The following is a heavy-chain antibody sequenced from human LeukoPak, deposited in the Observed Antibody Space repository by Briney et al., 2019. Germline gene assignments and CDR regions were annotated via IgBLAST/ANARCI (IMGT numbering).Heavy chain of an antibody. CDR3: ARHEYSGSYYGLSWFDP. Sequence: PSETLSLTCTVSGGSISSSGYYWGWIRQPPGKGLEWIASIYYSGSTYYNPSLKSRVSISVDTSKNQLSLKLSSLTAADTAVYYCARHEYSGSYYGLSWFDPWGQGTLVTVSS. D-gene: IGHD1-26*01. CDR1: GGSISSSGYY. V-gene: IGHV4-39*01. J-gene: IGHJ5*02. CDR2: IYYSGST.